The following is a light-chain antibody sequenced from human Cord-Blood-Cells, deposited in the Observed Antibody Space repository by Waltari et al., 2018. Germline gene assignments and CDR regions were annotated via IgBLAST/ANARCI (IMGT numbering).Light chain of an antibody. J-gene: IGLJ1*01. CDR1: SSNIGAGYD. CDR3: QSYDSSLSGSSV. CDR2: GNR. V-gene: IGLV1-40*01. Sequence: QSVLTQPPSVSGAPGQRVTISCTGSSSNIGAGYDVHWYQQLPGTAPKLLIYGNRNRPSGVPDRCAGSKSGTSASLAITGLQAEDEADYYCQSYDSSLSGSSVFGTGTKVTVL.